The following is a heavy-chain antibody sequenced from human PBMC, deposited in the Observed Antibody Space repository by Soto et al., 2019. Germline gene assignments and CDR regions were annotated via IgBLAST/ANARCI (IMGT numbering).Heavy chain of an antibody. J-gene: IGHJ6*03. D-gene: IGHD4-17*01. CDR1: GFTFSSYA. CDR3: AKPPDDSDDYDYYDMDV. CDR2: ISGSGGST. Sequence: GGSLRLSCAASGFTFSSYAMRWVRQAPGKGLEWVSAISGSGGSTYYADSVKGRFTISRDNSKNTLYLQMNSLRAEDTAGDYCAKPPDDSDDYDYYDMDVWGKGTTVTVSS. V-gene: IGHV3-23*01.